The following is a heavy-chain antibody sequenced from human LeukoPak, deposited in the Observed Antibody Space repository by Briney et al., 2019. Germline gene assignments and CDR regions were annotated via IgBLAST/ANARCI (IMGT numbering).Heavy chain of an antibody. CDR3: ARGDYSSP. V-gene: IGHV1-69*04. CDR2: IIPILGIA. Sequence: SVKVSCKASGGTFSSYAISWVRQAPGQGLEWMGRIIPILGIANYAQKFQGRVTMTRNTSISTAYMELSSLRSEDTAVYYCARGDYSSPWGQGTLVTVSS. J-gene: IGHJ5*02. CDR1: GGTFSSYA. D-gene: IGHD6-13*01.